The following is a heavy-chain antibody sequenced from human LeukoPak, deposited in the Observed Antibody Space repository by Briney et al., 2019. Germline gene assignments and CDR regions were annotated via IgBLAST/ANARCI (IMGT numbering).Heavy chain of an antibody. Sequence: AGSLRLSCAASGFTFSSYAMSWVRHAPRKGLEWVSAISGSGGSTYYADSVKGRFTISRDNSKNTLYLQMNSLRAEDTAVYYCAKAHAYGDYRVYWGQGTLVTVSS. J-gene: IGHJ4*02. CDR3: AKAHAYGDYRVY. V-gene: IGHV3-23*01. D-gene: IGHD4-17*01. CDR1: GFTFSSYA. CDR2: ISGSGGST.